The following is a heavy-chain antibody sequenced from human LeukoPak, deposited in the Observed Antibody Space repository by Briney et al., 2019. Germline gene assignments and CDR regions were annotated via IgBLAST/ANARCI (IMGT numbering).Heavy chain of an antibody. Sequence: SETLSLTCTVSGDFSSFYYWTWLRQPPGKGLEWIGNIHTGGSTDYNPSLKSRVTMSVDTSKNQFSLRLSSVTAADTAVYYCARPGQSSWWVYFNYWGQGTLITVSS. CDR3: ARPGQSSWWVYFNY. D-gene: IGHD2-15*01. CDR2: IHTGGST. V-gene: IGHV4-4*09. CDR1: GDFSSFYY. J-gene: IGHJ4*02.